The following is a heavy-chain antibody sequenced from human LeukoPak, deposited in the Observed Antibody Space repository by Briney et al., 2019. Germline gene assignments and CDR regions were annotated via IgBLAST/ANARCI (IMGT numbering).Heavy chain of an antibody. CDR1: GFTFSSYS. CDR3: ATDSVIVGAHDYFDY. J-gene: IGHJ4*02. V-gene: IGHV3-21*01. Sequence: PGGSLRLSCAASGFTFSSYSMNWVRQAPGKGLEWVSSISSSSSYIYYADSVKGRFTISRDNAKNSLYLQMNSLRAEDTAVYYCATDSVIVGAHDYFDYWGQGTLVTVSS. CDR2: ISSSSSYI. D-gene: IGHD1-26*01.